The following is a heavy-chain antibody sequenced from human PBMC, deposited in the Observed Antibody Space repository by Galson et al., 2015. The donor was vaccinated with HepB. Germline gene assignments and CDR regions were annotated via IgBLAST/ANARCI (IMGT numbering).Heavy chain of an antibody. CDR1: GGTFSSYA. J-gene: IGHJ5*02. Sequence: SVKVSCKASGGTFSSYAISWVRQAPGQGLEWMGGIIPIFGTANYAQKFQGRVTITADESTSTAYMELSSLRSEDTAVYYCARQHYTYYAFWSGYLNWFDPWGQGTLVTVSS. CDR2: IIPIFGTA. D-gene: IGHD3-3*01. V-gene: IGHV1-69*13. CDR3: ARQHYTYYAFWSGYLNWFDP.